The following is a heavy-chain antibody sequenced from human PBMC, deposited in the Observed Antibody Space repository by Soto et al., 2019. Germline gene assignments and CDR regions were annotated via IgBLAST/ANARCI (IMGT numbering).Heavy chain of an antibody. Sequence: QITLKESGPTLVKPTQTLTLTCTFSGFSLSTSGVGVGWIRQPPGKALEWLALIYWDDDKRYSPSLKSRLTITKDTSKNQVVLTMTNMDPVDTATYYCAHRRAEYSSGWYSHFQHWGQGTLVTVSS. CDR3: AHRRAEYSSGWYSHFQH. CDR2: IYWDDDK. J-gene: IGHJ1*01. CDR1: GFSLSTSGVG. V-gene: IGHV2-5*02. D-gene: IGHD6-19*01.